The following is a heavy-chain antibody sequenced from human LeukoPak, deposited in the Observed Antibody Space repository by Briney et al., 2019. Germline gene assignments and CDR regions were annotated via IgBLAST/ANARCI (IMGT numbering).Heavy chain of an antibody. CDR2: ISGSGGST. Sequence: GGSLRLSCAASGFTFSSYAMSWVRQAPGKGLEWVSAISGSGGSTYYADSVKGRFTISRDNSKNTLHLQMNSLRAEDTAVYYCAKDFGDIVVVPAAFYDYWGQGTLVTVSS. D-gene: IGHD2-2*01. CDR3: AKDFGDIVVVPAAFYDY. CDR1: GFTFSSYA. V-gene: IGHV3-23*01. J-gene: IGHJ4*02.